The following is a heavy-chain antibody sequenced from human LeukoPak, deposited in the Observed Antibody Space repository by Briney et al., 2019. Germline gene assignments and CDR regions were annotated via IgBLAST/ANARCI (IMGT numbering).Heavy chain of an antibody. J-gene: IGHJ4*02. CDR1: GFTFSSYG. D-gene: IGHD6-6*01. CDR3: ARALRGSSSAFGY. V-gene: IGHV3-30*03. CDR2: ISYDGSNK. Sequence: PGGSLRLSCAASGFTFSSYGMHWVRQAPGKGLEWVAVISYDGSNKYYADSVKGRFTISRDNSKNTLYLQMNSLRAEDTAVYYCARALRGSSSAFGYWGQGTLVTVSS.